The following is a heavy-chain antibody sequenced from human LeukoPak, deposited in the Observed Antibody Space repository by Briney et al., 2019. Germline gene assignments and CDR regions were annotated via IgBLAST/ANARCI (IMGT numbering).Heavy chain of an antibody. CDR3: ARVRGSGFDP. D-gene: IGHD3-10*01. CDR1: GFTLSSYW. Sequence: GGSLRLSCAASGFTLSSYWMSWVRQAPGKGLEWVANIKQDGSEKYYVDSVKGRFTISRDNAKNSLYLQMNSLRAEDTAVYYCARVRGSGFDPWGQGTLVTVSS. V-gene: IGHV3-7*01. CDR2: IKQDGSEK. J-gene: IGHJ5*02.